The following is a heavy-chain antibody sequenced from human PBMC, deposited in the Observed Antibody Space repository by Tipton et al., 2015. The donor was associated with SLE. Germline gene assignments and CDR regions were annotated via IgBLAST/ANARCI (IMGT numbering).Heavy chain of an antibody. CDR3: ARGRYFDSTGFIRSDHWFFGMDV. CDR2: INNSGST. V-gene: IGHV4-34*01. CDR1: GGSFSGFY. D-gene: IGHD3-22*01. Sequence: TLSLTCALGGGSFSGFYWTWIRQPPGKGLEWIGEINNSGSTNYNSSLKSRLTISVDMSKNQFSLKLSSVTAADTAVYYCARGRYFDSTGFIRSDHWFFGMDVWGQGTTVIVSS. J-gene: IGHJ6*02.